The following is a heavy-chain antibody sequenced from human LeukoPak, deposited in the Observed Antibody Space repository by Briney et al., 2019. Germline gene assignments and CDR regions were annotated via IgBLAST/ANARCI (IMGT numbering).Heavy chain of an antibody. J-gene: IGHJ4*02. Sequence: PGGSLRLSCAASGFTFSSYGMHWVRQAPGKGMEWVAVIWYDGSNKYYADSVKGRFTISRDNSKNTLYLQMNSLRAEDTAVYYCARDYLGVRGVIRGFDYWGQGTLVTVSS. CDR2: IWYDGSNK. CDR3: ARDYLGVRGVIRGFDY. D-gene: IGHD3-10*01. V-gene: IGHV3-33*01. CDR1: GFTFSSYG.